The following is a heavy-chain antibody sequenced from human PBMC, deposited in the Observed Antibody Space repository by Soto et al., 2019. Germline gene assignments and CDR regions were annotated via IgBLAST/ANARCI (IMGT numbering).Heavy chain of an antibody. D-gene: IGHD1-26*01. CDR2: FHYSGST. J-gene: IGHJ4*02. Sequence: LSLTCTVSGGSFRSSSYYWGWIRQPPGKGLEWIGSFHYSGSTYFSPSLKSRVTISADTSKSQFSLKVHSVTAADTAVYFCARLYSGSYQPDYWGQGTLVTVSS. CDR1: GGSFRSSSYY. V-gene: IGHV4-39*01. CDR3: ARLYSGSYQPDY.